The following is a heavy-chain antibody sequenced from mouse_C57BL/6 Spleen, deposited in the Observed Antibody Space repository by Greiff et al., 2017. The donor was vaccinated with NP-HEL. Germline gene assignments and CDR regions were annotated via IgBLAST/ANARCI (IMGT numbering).Heavy chain of an antibody. V-gene: IGHV1-80*01. CDR3: ARRYYGSPFDY. CDR1: GYAFSSYW. D-gene: IGHD1-1*01. Sequence: QVQLKESGAELVKPGASVKISCKASGYAFSSYWMNWVKQRPGKGLEWIGQIYPGDGDTNYNGKFKGKATLTADKSSSTAYMQLSSLTSEDSAVYFCARRYYGSPFDYWGQGTTLTVSS. J-gene: IGHJ2*01. CDR2: IYPGDGDT.